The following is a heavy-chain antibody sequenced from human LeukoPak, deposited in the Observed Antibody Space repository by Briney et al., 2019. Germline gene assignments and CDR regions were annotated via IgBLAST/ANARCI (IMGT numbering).Heavy chain of an antibody. CDR1: GYTLTELS. V-gene: IGHV1-24*01. D-gene: IGHD3-10*01. J-gene: IGHJ6*02. CDR3: ATVDGSRLWFGEPNNPNYYYYGMDV. Sequence: ASVKVSCKVSGYTLTELSMHWVRQAPGKGLEWMGGFDPEDGETIYAQKFQGRVTMTEDTSTDTAYMELSSLRSEDTAVHYCATVDGSRLWFGEPNNPNYYYYGMDVWGQGTTVTVSS. CDR2: FDPEDGET.